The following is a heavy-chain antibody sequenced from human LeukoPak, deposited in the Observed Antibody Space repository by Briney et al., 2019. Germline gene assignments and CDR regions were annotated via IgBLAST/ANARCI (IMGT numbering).Heavy chain of an antibody. Sequence: SVKVSCKASGGTFSSYAISWVRQAPGQGLEWMGGIIPIFGTANYAQKFQGRVTITTDESTSTAYMELSSLRSEDTAVYYCASPHWNDEDGDYYYYMDVWGKGTTVTVSS. CDR2: IIPIFGTA. V-gene: IGHV1-69*05. CDR1: GGTFSSYA. D-gene: IGHD1-1*01. CDR3: ASPHWNDEDGDYYYYMDV. J-gene: IGHJ6*03.